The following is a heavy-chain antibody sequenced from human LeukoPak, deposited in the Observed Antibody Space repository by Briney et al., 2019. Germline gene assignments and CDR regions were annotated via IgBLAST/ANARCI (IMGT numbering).Heavy chain of an antibody. CDR3: ARDRKYCSSTSCHTNWFDP. Sequence: ASVKVSCKASGGTFSSYAISWVRQAPGQGLEWMGGIIPIFGTANYAQKFQGRVTMTRDTSISTAYMELSRLRSDDTAVYYCARDRKYCSSTSCHTNWFDPWGQGTLVTVSS. V-gene: IGHV1-69*05. D-gene: IGHD2-2*02. CDR1: GGTFSSYA. J-gene: IGHJ5*02. CDR2: IIPIFGTA.